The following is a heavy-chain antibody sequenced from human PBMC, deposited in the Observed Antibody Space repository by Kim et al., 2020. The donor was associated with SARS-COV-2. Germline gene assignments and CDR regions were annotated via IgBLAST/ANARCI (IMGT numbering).Heavy chain of an antibody. D-gene: IGHD3-10*01. V-gene: IGHV4-4*02. CDR2: IYHSGST. CDR3: ARGRLTMVRGNWFDP. Sequence: SETLSLTCAVSGGSISSSNWWSWVRQPPGKGLEWIGEIYHSGSTNYNPSLKSRVTISVDKSKNQFSLKLSSVTAADTAVYYCARGRLTMVRGNWFDPWGQGTLVTVSS. CDR1: GGSISSSNW. J-gene: IGHJ5*02.